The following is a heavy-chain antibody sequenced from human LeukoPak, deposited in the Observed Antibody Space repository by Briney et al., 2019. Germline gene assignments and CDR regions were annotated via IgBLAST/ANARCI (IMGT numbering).Heavy chain of an antibody. J-gene: IGHJ4*02. CDR3: ARGVARVIPAADFDF. V-gene: IGHV1-69*05. CDR1: GGYLYSYA. Sequence: SVKVSCKASGGYLYSYAITWVRQAPGQGLEWVGGIIPVYGAANYAQRFQGRVTITTDESTNTAYMELSSLRSEDTAVYFCARGVARVIPAADFDFWGQGSLVTVSS. CDR2: IIPVYGAA. D-gene: IGHD2-2*01.